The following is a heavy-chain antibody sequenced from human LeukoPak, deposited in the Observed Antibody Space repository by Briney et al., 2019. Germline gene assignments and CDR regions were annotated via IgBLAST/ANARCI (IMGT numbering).Heavy chain of an antibody. J-gene: IGHJ4*02. Sequence: SVKVSCKASGSTFSSYAISWVRQAPGQGLEWMGGIIPILGTANYAQKFQGRVTITTDESTSTAYMELSSLRSEDTAVYYCASLAYCGGDCYPYYFDYWGQGTLVTVSS. V-gene: IGHV1-69*05. D-gene: IGHD2-21*02. CDR2: IIPILGTA. CDR1: GSTFSSYA. CDR3: ASLAYCGGDCYPYYFDY.